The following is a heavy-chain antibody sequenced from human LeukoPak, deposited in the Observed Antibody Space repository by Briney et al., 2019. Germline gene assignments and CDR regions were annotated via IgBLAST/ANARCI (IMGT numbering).Heavy chain of an antibody. CDR1: GYTFTGYY. Sequence: ASVKVSCKASGYTFTGYYMHWVRQAPGQGLEWMGWINPNSGGTNYAQKFRGRVTMTRDTSISTAYMELSRLRSDDTAVYYCARESDFWSGPYYYYGMDVWGQGTTVTVSS. J-gene: IGHJ6*02. V-gene: IGHV1-2*02. CDR3: ARESDFWSGPYYYYGMDV. CDR2: INPNSGGT. D-gene: IGHD3-3*01.